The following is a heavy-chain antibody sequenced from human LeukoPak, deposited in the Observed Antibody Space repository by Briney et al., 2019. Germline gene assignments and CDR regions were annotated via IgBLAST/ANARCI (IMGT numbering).Heavy chain of an antibody. CDR2: IKQDGSEK. CDR1: GFTFSSYW. D-gene: IGHD5-18*01. Sequence: GGSLRLSCAASGFTFSSYWMSWVRQAPGKGLKWVANIKQDGSEKYYVDSVKGRFTISRDNAKNSLYLQMNSLRAEDTAVYYCARPDTAMAFDYWGQGTLVTVSS. J-gene: IGHJ4*02. V-gene: IGHV3-7*01. CDR3: ARPDTAMAFDY.